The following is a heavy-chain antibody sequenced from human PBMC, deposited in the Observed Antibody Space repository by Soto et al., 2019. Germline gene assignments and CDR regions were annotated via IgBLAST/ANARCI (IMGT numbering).Heavy chain of an antibody. CDR1: GFTFSSYW. CDR2: INSDGSST. CDR3: ARAYNYDFWSGYYNYYYYYGMDG. V-gene: IGHV3-74*01. D-gene: IGHD3-3*01. J-gene: IGHJ6*02. Sequence: EVQLVESGGGLVQPGGSLRLSCAASGFTFSSYWMHWVRQAPGKGLVWVSRINSDGSSTSYADSVKGRFTISRDNARNTLYLQMNSLRGEDTAVYYCARAYNYDFWSGYYNYYYYYGMDGWGQGTTVTVSS.